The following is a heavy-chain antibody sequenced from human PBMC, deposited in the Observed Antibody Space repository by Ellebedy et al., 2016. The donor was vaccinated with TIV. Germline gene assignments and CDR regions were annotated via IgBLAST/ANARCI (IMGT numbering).Heavy chain of an antibody. Sequence: GESLKISCAASGFSFSSYTMNWVRQAPGKGLEWVSYISSSSSTIYYADSVKGRFTISRDNSKNTLYLQMNSLRAEDTAVYYCAKDPNIVVVPAAIGNWFDPWGQGTLVTVSS. D-gene: IGHD2-2*01. CDR2: ISSSSSTI. CDR1: GFSFSSYT. J-gene: IGHJ5*02. CDR3: AKDPNIVVVPAAIGNWFDP. V-gene: IGHV3-48*01.